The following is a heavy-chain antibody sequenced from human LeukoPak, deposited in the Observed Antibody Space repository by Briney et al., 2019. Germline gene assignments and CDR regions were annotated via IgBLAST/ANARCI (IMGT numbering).Heavy chain of an antibody. V-gene: IGHV1-8*01. J-gene: IGHJ4*02. CDR1: GYTFSSYD. CDR3: ARGWRGVYSYGFLVY. D-gene: IGHD5-18*01. CDR2: MNPNNGNT. Sequence: TSVKVSCKASGYTFSSYDINWVRQATGQGLEWMGWMNPNNGNTGYAQKFQGRVTMTRNTSISTAYMELSSLRSEDTAVYYCARGWRGVYSYGFLVYWGQGTLVTVSS.